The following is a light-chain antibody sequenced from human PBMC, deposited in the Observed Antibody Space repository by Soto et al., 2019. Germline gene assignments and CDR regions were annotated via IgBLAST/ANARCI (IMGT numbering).Light chain of an antibody. CDR2: SAS. CDR1: QSISDT. J-gene: IGKJ1*01. Sequence: EIVMTQSPATLSVSPGGRATLSCRASQSISDTLAWYQQKPGQAPRLLIYSASRVATGFPARFSGSGSGTDFTLTISSLQSEDFAVYYCQQYNNWPWTFGQGTKVDIK. V-gene: IGKV3-15*01. CDR3: QQYNNWPWT.